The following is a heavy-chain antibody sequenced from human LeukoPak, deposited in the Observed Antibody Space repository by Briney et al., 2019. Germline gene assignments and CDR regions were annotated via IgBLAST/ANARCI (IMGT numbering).Heavy chain of an antibody. CDR1: GGSISSSNW. J-gene: IGHJ4*02. D-gene: IGHD5-12*01. Sequence: PSETLSLTCAVSGGSISSSNWWSWVRQPPGKGLEWIGEIYHSGSTNYNPSLKSRVTISVDTSKNQFSLKLSSVTAADTAVYYCARVSGYDWESFYDYWGQGTLVTVSS. CDR2: IYHSGST. V-gene: IGHV4-4*02. CDR3: ARVSGYDWESFYDY.